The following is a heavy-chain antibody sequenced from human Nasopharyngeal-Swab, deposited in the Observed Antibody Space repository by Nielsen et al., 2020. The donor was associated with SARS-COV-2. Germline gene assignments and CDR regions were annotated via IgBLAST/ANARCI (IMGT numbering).Heavy chain of an antibody. V-gene: IGHV3-30*03. CDR2: ISYDGSNK. CDR1: GFTFSSYG. J-gene: IGHJ4*02. CDR3: ARDREGLGFDY. D-gene: IGHD3-10*01. Sequence: GESLKISCAASGFTFSSYGMHWVRQAPGKGLEWVAVISYDGSNKYYADSVKGRFTISRDNSKNTLYLQMNSLRAEDTAVYYCARDREGLGFDYWGQGTLVTVSS.